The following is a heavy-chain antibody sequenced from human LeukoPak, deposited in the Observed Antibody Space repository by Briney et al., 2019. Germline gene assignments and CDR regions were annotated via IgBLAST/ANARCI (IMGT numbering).Heavy chain of an antibody. CDR1: GGSISSGGYY. Sequence: SETLSLTCTVSGGSISSGGYYWSWIRQHPGKGLEWIGYIYYSGSTYYNPSLKSRVTISVDTSKNQFSLKLSSVTAADTAVYYCSRTRGDSSGYYSSDYYYYGLDVWGQGTTVTVSS. CDR2: IYYSGST. D-gene: IGHD3-22*01. CDR3: SRTRGDSSGYYSSDYYYYGLDV. J-gene: IGHJ6*02. V-gene: IGHV4-31*03.